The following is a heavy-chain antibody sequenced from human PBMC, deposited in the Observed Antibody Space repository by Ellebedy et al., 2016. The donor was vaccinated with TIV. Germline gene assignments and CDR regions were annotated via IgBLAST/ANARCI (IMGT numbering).Heavy chain of an antibody. V-gene: IGHV3-72*01. CDR2: TRNKPNNYNT. CDR1: GFILSDHD. Sequence: PGGSLRLSCEVSGFILSDHDMDWVRQAPGKGLEWVGRTRNKPNNYNTEYAASVKGRFTISRDDSKNSLYLQMKSLKIEDTAVYYCTGWRSGDPTWGQGTLVTVSS. D-gene: IGHD4-17*01. CDR3: TGWRSGDPT. J-gene: IGHJ5*02.